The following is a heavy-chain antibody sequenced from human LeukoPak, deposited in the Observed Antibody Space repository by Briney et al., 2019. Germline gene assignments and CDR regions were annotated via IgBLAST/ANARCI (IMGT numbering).Heavy chain of an antibody. CDR1: GYTFTGYY. CDR2: INPNSGGT. J-gene: IGHJ4*02. CDR3: ARSPGPYYYDSSGYYRD. D-gene: IGHD3-22*01. Sequence: ASVKVSCKASGYTFTGYYMHWVRQAPGQGLEWMGRINPNSGGTNYAQKLQGRVTMTTDTSTSTAYMELRSLRSDDTAVYYCARSPGPYYYDSSGYYRDWGQGTLVTVSS. V-gene: IGHV1-2*06.